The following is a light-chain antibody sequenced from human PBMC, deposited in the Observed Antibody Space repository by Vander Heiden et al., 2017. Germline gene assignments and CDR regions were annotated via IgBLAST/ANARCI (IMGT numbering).Light chain of an antibody. V-gene: IGKV1-12*01. J-gene: IGKJ4*01. CDR3: QQANNFPALG. Sequence: DIQMTQSPSSVSASVGDRVTITCRASQGIGTWLAWYQQKPGKAPKLLIYAASNLQSGVPSRFIGSGSGTDFTLTISSLQPEDFATYYCQQANNFPALGFGGGTKVEIK. CDR2: AAS. CDR1: QGIGTW.